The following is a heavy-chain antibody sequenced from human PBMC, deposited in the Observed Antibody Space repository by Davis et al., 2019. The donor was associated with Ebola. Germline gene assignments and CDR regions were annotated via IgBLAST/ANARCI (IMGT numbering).Heavy chain of an antibody. CDR2: ISGGSGGRK. Sequence: PGGSLRLSCAASGFTFSDHYMDWVRQAPGKGLEWVSSISGGSGGRKDYAVSVRGRFSISRDNSKDTVSLQMSSLRAEDSAVYYCARLQVPGRPFYYYGMDVWGQGTTVTVSS. V-gene: IGHV3-23*01. J-gene: IGHJ6*02. CDR1: GFTFSDHY. D-gene: IGHD6-6*01. CDR3: ARLQVPGRPFYYYGMDV.